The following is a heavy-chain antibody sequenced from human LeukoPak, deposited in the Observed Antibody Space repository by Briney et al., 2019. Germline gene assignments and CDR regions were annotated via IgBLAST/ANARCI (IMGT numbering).Heavy chain of an antibody. Sequence: GGSLRLSCAASGFTFSSYAMSWVRQAPGKGLEWVSAISGSGGSTYYADSVKGRFTISRDNSKNTLYLQMNSLRAEDTAVYYCAIGYGDQYYYDGMDVWGQGTTVTVSS. D-gene: IGHD4-17*01. CDR3: AIGYGDQYYYDGMDV. CDR1: GFTFSSYA. CDR2: ISGSGGST. V-gene: IGHV3-23*01. J-gene: IGHJ6*02.